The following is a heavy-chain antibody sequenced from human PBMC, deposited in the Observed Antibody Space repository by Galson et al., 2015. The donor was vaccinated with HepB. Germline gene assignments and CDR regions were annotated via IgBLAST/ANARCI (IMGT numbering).Heavy chain of an antibody. D-gene: IGHD2-15*01. J-gene: IGHJ6*02. Sequence: GLEWVANIKQDGSEKYYVDSVKGRFTISRDNAKNSLYLQMNSLRAEDTAVYYCARDEVVAAYYYYYGMDVWGQGTTVTVSS. CDR3: ARDEVVAAYYYYYGMDV. V-gene: IGHV3-7*01. CDR2: IKQDGSEK.